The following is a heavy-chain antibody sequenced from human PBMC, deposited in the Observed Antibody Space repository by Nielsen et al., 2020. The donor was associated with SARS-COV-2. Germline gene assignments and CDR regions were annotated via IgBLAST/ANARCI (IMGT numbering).Heavy chain of an antibody. V-gene: IGHV3-74*01. CDR3: ARAPSPLYCSSTSCYFDV. J-gene: IGHJ6*02. CDR2: INSDGSST. Sequence: WLRQPPGKGLVWVSRINSDGSSTSYADSVKGRFTISRDNAKNSLYLQMNSLRAEDTALYHCARAPSPLYCSSTSCYFDVWGQGTTVTVSS. D-gene: IGHD2-2*01.